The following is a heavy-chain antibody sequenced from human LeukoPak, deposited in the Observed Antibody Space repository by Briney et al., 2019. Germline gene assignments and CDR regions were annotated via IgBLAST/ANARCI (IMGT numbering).Heavy chain of an antibody. CDR2: INPNSGST. V-gene: IGHV1-2*02. D-gene: IGHD3-22*01. Sequence: GASVKVSCKASGYTFTGYYMHWVRQAPGQGLEWMGWINPNSGSTNYAHKFQGRVTMTRDTSISTAYMELSRLRSDDTAVYYCARNSNNYYDSSGYSDDAFDIWGQGTMVTVSS. J-gene: IGHJ3*02. CDR3: ARNSNNYYDSSGYSDDAFDI. CDR1: GYTFTGYY.